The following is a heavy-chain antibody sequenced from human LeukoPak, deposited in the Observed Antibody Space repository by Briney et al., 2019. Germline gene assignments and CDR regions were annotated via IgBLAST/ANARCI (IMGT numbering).Heavy chain of an antibody. J-gene: IGHJ4*02. D-gene: IGHD6-19*01. CDR2: ISYDGSDK. CDR3: AKDSEYGSGWNSFV. CDR1: GFTSSSYG. Sequence: GGSLRLSCAASGFTSSSYGMHWVRQAPGKGLEWVALISYDGSDKYYADSVKGRFTISRDNSKDTLYVQMNSLRAEDTAVYYCAKDSEYGSGWNSFVWGQGTLVTVSS. V-gene: IGHV3-30*18.